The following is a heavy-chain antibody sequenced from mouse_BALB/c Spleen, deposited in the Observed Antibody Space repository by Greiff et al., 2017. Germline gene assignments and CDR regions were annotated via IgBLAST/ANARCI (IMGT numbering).Heavy chain of an antibody. CDR1: GFTFSSYG. CDR3: ARGYPYYYAMDY. V-gene: IGHV5-6-3*01. Sequence: EVKLMESGGGLVQPGGSLKLSCAASGFTFSSYGMSWVRQTPDKRLELVATINSNGGSTYYPDSVKGRFTISRDNAKNTLYLQMSSLKSEDTAMYYCARGYPYYYAMDYWGQGTSVTVSS. J-gene: IGHJ4*01. D-gene: IGHD2-14*01. CDR2: INSNGGST.